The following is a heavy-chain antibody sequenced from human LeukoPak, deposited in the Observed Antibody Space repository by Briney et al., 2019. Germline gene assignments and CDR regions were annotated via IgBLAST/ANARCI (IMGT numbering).Heavy chain of an antibody. CDR3: ASFSQSDAFDI. CDR1: GGSISSSSYY. V-gene: IGHV4-39*01. Sequence: SETLSLTCTVSGGSISSSSYYWGWIRQPPGKGLEWIGSIYYSGSTYSNPSLKSRVTIFVDTSKNQFSLKLSAVTAADTAVYYCASFSQSDAFDIWGQGTVVTVSS. J-gene: IGHJ3*02. CDR2: IYYSGST.